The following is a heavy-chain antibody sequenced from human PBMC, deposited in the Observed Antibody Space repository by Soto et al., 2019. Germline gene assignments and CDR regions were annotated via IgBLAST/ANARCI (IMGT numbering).Heavy chain of an antibody. CDR2: ISYDENNK. CDR3: AKGSITMVRGAPYGMDV. J-gene: IGHJ6*02. V-gene: IGHV3-30*18. CDR1: GFTFSSYG. Sequence: GGSLRLSCAASGFTFSSYGMNWVRQAPGKGLEWVAVISYDENNKYYADSVKGRFTISRDNSKNTLYLQMNSLRAEDTAVYYCAKGSITMVRGAPYGMDVWGQGTTVTVSS. D-gene: IGHD3-10*01.